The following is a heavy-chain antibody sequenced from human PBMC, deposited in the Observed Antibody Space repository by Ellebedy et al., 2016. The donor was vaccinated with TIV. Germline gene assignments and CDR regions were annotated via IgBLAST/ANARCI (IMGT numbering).Heavy chain of an antibody. Sequence: SETLSLTXTVSGGSISSSSYYWGWIRQPPGKGLEWIGSIYYSGSTYYNPSLKSRVTISVDTSKHQFSLKLSSVTAADTAVYYCATNYYDSSGPRPLYYYYYGMDVWGQGTTVTVSS. CDR3: ATNYYDSSGPRPLYYYYYGMDV. CDR2: IYYSGST. CDR1: GGSISSSSYY. D-gene: IGHD3-22*01. J-gene: IGHJ6*02. V-gene: IGHV4-39*01.